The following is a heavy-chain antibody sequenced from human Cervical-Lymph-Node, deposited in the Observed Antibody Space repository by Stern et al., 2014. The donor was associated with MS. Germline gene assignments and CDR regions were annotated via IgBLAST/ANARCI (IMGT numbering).Heavy chain of an antibody. V-gene: IGHV3-30*09. CDR3: ARGRTAGAGPSPLNY. CDR2: IPYEVGNK. J-gene: IGHJ4*02. CDR1: GFSFSSYA. D-gene: IGHD6-19*01. Sequence: VQLVESGGGVVQPGRSLRLSCAASGFSFSSYAMHWVRQAPGKGPEWVAVIPYEVGNKYYADSVKGRFAISRDNSKDTLFLQMNNLRAEDTAVYYCARGRTAGAGPSPLNYWGQGTFVTVSA.